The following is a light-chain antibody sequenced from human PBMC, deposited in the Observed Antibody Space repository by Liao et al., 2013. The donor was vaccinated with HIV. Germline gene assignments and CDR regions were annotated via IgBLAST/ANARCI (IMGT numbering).Light chain of an antibody. CDR2: YDS. J-gene: IGLJ3*02. V-gene: IGLV3-1*01. CDR3: QVWDSSSDHPGV. CDR1: RLGDKF. Sequence: SYELTQPPSVSVSPGQTASVTCSGHRLGDKFACWYQQKPGQSPVLVIYYDSDRPSGIPERFSGSNSGNTATLTISRVEAGDEADYYCQVWDSSSDHPGVFGGGTKLTVL.